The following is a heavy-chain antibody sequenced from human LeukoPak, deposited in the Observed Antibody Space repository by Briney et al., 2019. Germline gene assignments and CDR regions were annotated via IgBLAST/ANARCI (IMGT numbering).Heavy chain of an antibody. CDR2: INHSGST. V-gene: IGHV4-34*01. D-gene: IGHD5-18*01. CDR1: GRSFSGYY. CDR3: ARRGQQGYSY. J-gene: IGHJ4*02. Sequence: SETPSLTRAVYGRSFSGYYWSWIRQPPGKGLEWIGEINHSGSTNYNPSLKSRVTISVDTSKNQFSLKLSSVTAAVTAVYYCARRGQQGYSYWGQGTLVTVSS.